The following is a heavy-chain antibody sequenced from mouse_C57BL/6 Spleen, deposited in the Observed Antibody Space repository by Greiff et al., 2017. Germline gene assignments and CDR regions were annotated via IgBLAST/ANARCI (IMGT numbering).Heavy chain of an antibody. D-gene: IGHD1-1*01. CDR2: IGPGSGST. CDR3: GRRYYGSSYYCDY. Sequence: QVQLQQSGAELVKPGASVKISCKASGYTFTDYYINWVKQRPGQGLAWIGKIGPGSGSTYYNEKFKGKATLTADKSSSTAYMQLSSLTSEDSAVYCGGRRYYGSSYYCDYWGQGTTLTVSA. CDR1: GYTFTDYY. V-gene: IGHV1-77*01. J-gene: IGHJ2*01.